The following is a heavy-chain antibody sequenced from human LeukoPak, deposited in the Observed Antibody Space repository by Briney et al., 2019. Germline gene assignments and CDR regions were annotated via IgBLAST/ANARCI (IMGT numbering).Heavy chain of an antibody. J-gene: IGHJ5*02. Sequence: SETLSLTCTVSGGSISSRSYYWGWIRQPPGKGLEWIGNIYYSGSTYYSPSLKSRVTISVDTSKNHFSLELSSVTAADTALYYCARVHGSGYNIYNWFDPWGQGTLVTVSS. CDR3: ARVHGSGYNIYNWFDP. D-gene: IGHD5-12*01. V-gene: IGHV4-39*07. CDR1: GGSISSRSYY. CDR2: IYYSGST.